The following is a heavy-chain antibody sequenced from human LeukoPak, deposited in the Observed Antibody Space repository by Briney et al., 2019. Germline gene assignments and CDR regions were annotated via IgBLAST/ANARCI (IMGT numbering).Heavy chain of an antibody. CDR3: ARDQRYYDSSGYYMMYAFDI. CDR2: IYYSGST. CDR1: GGSISSYY. J-gene: IGHJ3*02. Sequence: PSETLSLTCTVSGGSISSYYWSWIRQPPGKGLEWIGYIYYSGSTNYNPSLKSRVTISVDTSKNQFSLKLSSVTAADTAVYYCARDQRYYDSSGYYMMYAFDIWGQGTMVTVSS. V-gene: IGHV4-59*01. D-gene: IGHD3-22*01.